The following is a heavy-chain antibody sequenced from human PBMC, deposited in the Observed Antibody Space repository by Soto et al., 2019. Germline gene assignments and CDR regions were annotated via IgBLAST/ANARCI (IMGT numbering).Heavy chain of an antibody. V-gene: IGHV3-23*01. CDR1: GFTFSSFA. D-gene: IGHD5-18*01. J-gene: IGHJ4*02. Sequence: EVQLLESGGGLVQPGGSLRLSCAASGFTFSSFALSWVRQAPGKGLEWVSAISGSGDGTDYADSVKGRFTISRDNFTNTIYLQMNSLRAEDTAVYYCAGPGYSSQDYWGQGTLVTVSS. CDR2: ISGSGDGT. CDR3: AGPGYSSQDY.